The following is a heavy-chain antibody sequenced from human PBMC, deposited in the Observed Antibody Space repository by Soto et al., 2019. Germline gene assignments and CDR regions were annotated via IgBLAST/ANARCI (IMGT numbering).Heavy chain of an antibody. Sequence: ASVKVSCKASGYTFTGYYMHWVRQAPGQGLEWMGWMNPNRGGTNYAQKFQGWVTMTRDTSISTAYMELSRLRSDDTAVYYCASGGRTYSSTPNWFDPWGQGTLVTVSS. CDR3: ASGGRTYSSTPNWFDP. D-gene: IGHD6-13*01. J-gene: IGHJ5*02. CDR1: GYTFTGYY. V-gene: IGHV1-2*04. CDR2: MNPNRGGT.